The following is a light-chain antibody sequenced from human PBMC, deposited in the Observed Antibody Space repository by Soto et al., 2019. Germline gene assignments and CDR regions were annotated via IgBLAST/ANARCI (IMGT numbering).Light chain of an antibody. V-gene: IGKV3-15*01. J-gene: IGKJ1*01. CDR2: AAS. Sequence: EIVMTQSPATLSVSPGERTTLSCRASENVNSNLAWYQQKPGQAPRLLIYAASTRATGIPARFSGSGSGTEFTLTISSLQSDDFGVYYCQQNKDWPGTFGQGTKVDIK. CDR3: QQNKDWPGT. CDR1: ENVNSN.